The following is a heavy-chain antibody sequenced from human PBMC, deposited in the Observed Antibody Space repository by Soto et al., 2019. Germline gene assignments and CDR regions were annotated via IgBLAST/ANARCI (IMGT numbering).Heavy chain of an antibody. CDR1: GGTFSSYA. V-gene: IGHV1-69*12. Sequence: QVQLVQSGAEVKKPGSSVKVSCKSSGGTFSSYAISWVRQAPGQGLEWMGGIIPIFGTANYAPKFQGRVTSTADESTTTAYMELSSLRSEATAVYYCAIRNRIAARLDYWGQGTLVTVSS. J-gene: IGHJ4*02. CDR3: AIRNRIAARLDY. CDR2: IIPIFGTA. D-gene: IGHD6-6*01.